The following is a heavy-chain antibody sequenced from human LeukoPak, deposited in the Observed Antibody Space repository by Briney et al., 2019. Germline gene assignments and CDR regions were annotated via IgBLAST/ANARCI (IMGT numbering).Heavy chain of an antibody. CDR3: TRARMVTPRGDY. J-gene: IGHJ4*02. D-gene: IGHD2-21*02. CDR1: GFTFSSYA. V-gene: IGHV3-30-3*01. Sequence: PGGSLRLSCAASGFTFSSYAMHWVRQAPGKGLEWVAVISYDGSNKYYADSVKGRFTISRDNSKNTLYLQMNSLRTEDTAVYYCTRARMVTPRGDYWGQGTLVTVSS. CDR2: ISYDGSNK.